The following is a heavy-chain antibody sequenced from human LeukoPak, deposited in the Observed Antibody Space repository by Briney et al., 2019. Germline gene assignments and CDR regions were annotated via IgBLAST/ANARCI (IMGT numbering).Heavy chain of an antibody. Sequence: SGPTLVNPTQTLTLTCTFSGFSLSTSGMRVSWIRQPPGKALEWLARIDWDDDKFYSTSLKTRLTISKDTSKNQVVLIMTNMDPVDTATYYCARTNYGDYRNWFDPWGQGTLVTVSS. CDR3: ARTNYGDYRNWFDP. CDR1: GFSLSTSGMR. J-gene: IGHJ5*02. V-gene: IGHV2-70*04. D-gene: IGHD4-17*01. CDR2: IDWDDDK.